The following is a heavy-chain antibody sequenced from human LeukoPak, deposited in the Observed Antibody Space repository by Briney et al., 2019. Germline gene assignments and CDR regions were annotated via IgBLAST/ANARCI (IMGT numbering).Heavy chain of an antibody. J-gene: IGHJ4*02. CDR3: ARSTYSGYTFARDTGIIDY. CDR1: GYSFTSYW. D-gene: IGHD5-12*01. CDR2: IYPGDSDT. Sequence: GEPLKISSKASGYSFTSYWIGWVRPMPGKGLEWMGIIYPGDSDTRYSPSFQGQVTISADKYISTAYLQWSSLKASDTAMYYCARSTYSGYTFARDTGIIDYWGQGTLVTVSS. V-gene: IGHV5-51*01.